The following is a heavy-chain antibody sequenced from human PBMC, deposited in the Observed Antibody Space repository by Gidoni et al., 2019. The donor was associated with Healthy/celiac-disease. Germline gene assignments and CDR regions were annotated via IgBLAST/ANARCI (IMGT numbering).Heavy chain of an antibody. Sequence: QVQLVQSGAEVKKPGASVQVSCKASGYNFTRYDINWVRQATGQGLEWRGWMNPNSGNTGDAQKFQGRVTMTRNTSISTAYMELSSLRSEDTAVYYCARGGDYDFWSGWVDYYYMDVWGKGTTVTVSS. CDR1: GYNFTRYD. CDR2: MNPNSGNT. V-gene: IGHV1-8*01. D-gene: IGHD3-3*01. CDR3: ARGGDYDFWSGWVDYYYMDV. J-gene: IGHJ6*03.